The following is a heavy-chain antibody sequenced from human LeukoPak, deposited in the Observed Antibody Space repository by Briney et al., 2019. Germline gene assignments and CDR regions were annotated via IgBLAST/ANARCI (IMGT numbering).Heavy chain of an antibody. CDR2: IYYDGSNQ. Sequence: GGSLRLSCAASGINFRSSGMHWVRQAPGKGLEWVAIIYYDGSNQYYADSVKGRFTISRDNSKNTVYLQMNSLRAEDTAVYYCARDRSLRYYDYWGQGTLVTVSS. CDR1: GINFRSSG. J-gene: IGHJ4*02. CDR3: ARDRSLRYYDY. V-gene: IGHV3-33*01. D-gene: IGHD3-9*01.